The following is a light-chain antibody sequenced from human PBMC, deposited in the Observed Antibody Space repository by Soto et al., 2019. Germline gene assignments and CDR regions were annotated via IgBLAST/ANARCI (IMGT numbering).Light chain of an antibody. CDR1: QSVSSSD. CDR3: QQYGSSSWT. V-gene: IGKV3-20*01. Sequence: EVVLTQSPGTLSLSPGERATLSCRASQSVSSSDLAWYQQKPGQAPRLLMYDASSRATGIPDRFSGSGSETDFTLTISRLDPEDFAVYYCQQYGSSSWTFGQGTKVEIK. J-gene: IGKJ1*01. CDR2: DAS.